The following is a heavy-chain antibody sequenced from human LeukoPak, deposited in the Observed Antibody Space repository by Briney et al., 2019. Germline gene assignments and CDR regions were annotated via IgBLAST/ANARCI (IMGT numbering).Heavy chain of an antibody. CDR3: TTENWYVFEN. CDR2: IWYDGSNK. Sequence: GGSLRLSCAASGFTFSSYGMHWVRQATGKGLEWVAVIWYDGSNKYYADSVKGRFTISRDNSTNTLYLQMNSLRAEDTAVFYCTTENWYVFENWGQGSLVTVSS. CDR1: GFTFSSYG. D-gene: IGHD1-1*01. V-gene: IGHV3-33*01. J-gene: IGHJ4*02.